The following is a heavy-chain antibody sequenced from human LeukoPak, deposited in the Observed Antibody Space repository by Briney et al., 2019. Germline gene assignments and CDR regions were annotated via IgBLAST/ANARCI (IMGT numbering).Heavy chain of an antibody. J-gene: IGHJ5*02. CDR1: GGSISSRSYY. CDR3: ARGTYYDILTGYGWFDP. V-gene: IGHV4-61*01. Sequence: SETLSLTCTVSGGSISSRSYYWGWIRQPPGKGLEWIGYIYYSGSTNYNPSLKSRVTISVDTSKNQFSLKLSSVTAADTAVYYCARGTYYDILTGYGWFDPWGQGTLVTVSS. CDR2: IYYSGST. D-gene: IGHD3-9*01.